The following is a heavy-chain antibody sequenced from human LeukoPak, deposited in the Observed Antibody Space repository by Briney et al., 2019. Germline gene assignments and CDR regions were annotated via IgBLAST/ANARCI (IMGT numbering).Heavy chain of an antibody. CDR1: GFTFRSNW. CDR2: VQPDGSAK. J-gene: IGHJ1*01. V-gene: IGHV3-7*01. Sequence: GGSLRLSCAASGFTFRSNWMNWVRQAPGKGLEWVARVQPDGSAKIYADSVKGRFTISRDNAKDSVYLQMNSLRVEDTAVYYCARDFFGWSSLGHWGQGTLVTVSS. CDR3: ARDFFGWSSLGH. D-gene: IGHD6-19*01.